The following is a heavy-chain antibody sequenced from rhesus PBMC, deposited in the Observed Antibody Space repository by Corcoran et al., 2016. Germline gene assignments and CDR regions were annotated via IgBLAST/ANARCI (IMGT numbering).Heavy chain of an antibody. J-gene: IGHJ4*01. CDR1: GYTLTEFS. D-gene: IGHD6-25*01. V-gene: IGHV1-156*01. CDR2: VDPVYGEI. CDR3: ARYGEWGGSHFDY. Sequence: EVQLVQSGAEVKKPGASVKVSCKVYGYTLTEFSMHCVRKAPGKGLEWMGGVDPVYGEIRHAYKFQGSVTMTEDTSTDTAYIELSSLRSEDTAVYYCARYGEWGGSHFDYWGQGVLVTVSS.